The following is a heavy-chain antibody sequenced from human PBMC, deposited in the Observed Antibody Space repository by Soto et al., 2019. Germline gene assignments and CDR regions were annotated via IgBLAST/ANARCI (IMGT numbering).Heavy chain of an antibody. V-gene: IGHV3-23*01. Sequence: GGSLRLSCAASGFTFSSYAMSWVRQAPGKGLEWVSAISGSGGSTYYADSVKGRFTISRDNSKNTLYLQMNSLRAEDTALYYCAKVGPCGGDCPFYGMDVWGQGTTVTVSS. D-gene: IGHD2-21*02. CDR3: AKVGPCGGDCPFYGMDV. CDR2: ISGSGGST. CDR1: GFTFSSYA. J-gene: IGHJ6*02.